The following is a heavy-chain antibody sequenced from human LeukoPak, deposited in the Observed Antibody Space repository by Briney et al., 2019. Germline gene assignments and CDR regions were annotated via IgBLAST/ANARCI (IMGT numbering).Heavy chain of an antibody. CDR1: GFTFDDYA. CDR2: ISWNSGSI. V-gene: IGHV3-9*01. CDR3: ARGPDGYCSSTSCLEIDY. Sequence: SLRLSCAASGFTFDDYAMHWVRQAPGKGLEWVSGISWNSGSIGYADSVKGRFTISRDNAKNSLYLQMNSLRAEDTAVYYCARGPDGYCSSTSCLEIDYWGQGTLVTVSS. J-gene: IGHJ4*02. D-gene: IGHD2-2*01.